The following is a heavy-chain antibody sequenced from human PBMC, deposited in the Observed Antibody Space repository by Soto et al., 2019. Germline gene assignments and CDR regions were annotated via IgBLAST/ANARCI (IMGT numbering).Heavy chain of an antibody. CDR1: GYSFTNYG. V-gene: IGHV1-18*01. CDR3: ARDRGVAPPVAGNTHYYYDMDG. D-gene: IGHD6-19*01. Sequence: QDQLVQSGAEVKKPGASVTVSCKASGYSFTNYGITWVRQAPGQGLEWMGWISGFNGNTHYAQKLQGRVTMTTDASTSTAYMELRSLRSDDTAVYYCARDRGVAPPVAGNTHYYYDMDGWGKGTTVTVSS. J-gene: IGHJ6*03. CDR2: ISGFNGNT.